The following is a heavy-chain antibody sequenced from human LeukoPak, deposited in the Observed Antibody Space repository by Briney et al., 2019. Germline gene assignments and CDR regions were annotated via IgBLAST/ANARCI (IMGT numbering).Heavy chain of an antibody. D-gene: IGHD2-2*01. CDR2: IIPVFGST. V-gene: IGHV1-69*13. J-gene: IGHJ4*02. CDR1: GGTFSSYA. CDR3: ARGGGVVVPAASDF. Sequence: SVKVSCKASGGTFSSYAFSWVRQAPGQGLEWMGGIIPVFGSTNYAQKFQGRVTMTADESTNTAYMELTSLTSEDTAVYYCARGGGVVVPAASDFWGQGTLVTVSS.